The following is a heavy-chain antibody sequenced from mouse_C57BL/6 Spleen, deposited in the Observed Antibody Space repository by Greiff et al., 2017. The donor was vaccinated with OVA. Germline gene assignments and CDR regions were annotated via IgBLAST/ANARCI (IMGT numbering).Heavy chain of an antibody. CDR2: IYPGDGDT. CDR1: GYAFSSYW. V-gene: IGHV1-80*01. Sequence: VKLMESGAELVKPGASVKISCKASGYAFSSYWMNWVKQRPGKGLEWIGQIYPGDGDTNYNGKFKGKATLTADKSSSTAYMQLSSLTSEDSAVYFCARSPYGNHDYYAMDYWGQGTSVTVSS. D-gene: IGHD2-1*01. CDR3: ARSPYGNHDYYAMDY. J-gene: IGHJ4*01.